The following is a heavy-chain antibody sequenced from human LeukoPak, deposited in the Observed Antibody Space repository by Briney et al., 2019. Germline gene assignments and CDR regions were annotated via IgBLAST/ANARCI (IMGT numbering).Heavy chain of an antibody. Sequence: SGGSLRLSCAASGFSLSHYCMNWFRQAPGKGLEWISFISSTSDIIYYADSVKGRFTASRDNARNTLYLQMHSLRAEDTSVYYCARDKASSGWYYFEYWGQGALVTVSS. CDR3: ARDKASSGWYYFEY. CDR2: ISSTSDII. D-gene: IGHD6-19*01. V-gene: IGHV3-48*01. CDR1: GFSLSHYC. J-gene: IGHJ4*02.